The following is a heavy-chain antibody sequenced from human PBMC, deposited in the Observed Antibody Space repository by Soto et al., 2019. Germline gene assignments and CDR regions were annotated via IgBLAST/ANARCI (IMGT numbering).Heavy chain of an antibody. J-gene: IGHJ6*02. CDR1: GFTFSSYG. CDR3: ARDRLYGAGLIDV. CDR2: ISSDGSDK. Sequence: QVQLVESGGGVVQPGRSLRLSCAASGFTFSSYGMHWVRQAPGKGLEWVAVISSDGSDKYYADSVKGRFTISRDNSKNTLYVQLNRMRAEDTGLYYCARDRLYGAGLIDVWGQGTTVTVSS. D-gene: IGHD3-10*01. V-gene: IGHV3-30-3*01.